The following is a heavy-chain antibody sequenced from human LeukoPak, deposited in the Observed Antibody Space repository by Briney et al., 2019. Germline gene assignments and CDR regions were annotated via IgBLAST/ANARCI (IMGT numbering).Heavy chain of an antibody. CDR1: GGSTSSYY. J-gene: IGHJ4*02. V-gene: IGHV4-59*01. Sequence: SETLSLTCTVSGGSTSSYYWRWIRQPPGKGLEWIGYIYYSGSTNYNPSLKSRVTISVDTSKNQFSLKLSSVIAADTAVYYCARQSTTWIQLDYWGQGTLVTVSS. CDR2: IYYSGST. D-gene: IGHD5-18*01. CDR3: ARQSTTWIQLDY.